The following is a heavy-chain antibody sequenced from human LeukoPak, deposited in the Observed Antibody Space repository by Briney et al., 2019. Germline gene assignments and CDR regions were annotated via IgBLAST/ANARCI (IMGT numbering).Heavy chain of an antibody. D-gene: IGHD1-14*01. V-gene: IGHV4-30-2*01. CDR2: IYHSGST. CDR1: GGSISSGGYY. CDR3: ASAPNPSSSLDDAFDI. Sequence: PSETLSLTCTVSGGSISSGGYYWSWIRQPPGKGLEWIGYIYHSGSTYYNPSLKSRVTISVDRSKNQFSLKLSSVTAADTAVYYCASAPNPSSSLDDAFDIWGQGTMVTVSS. J-gene: IGHJ3*02.